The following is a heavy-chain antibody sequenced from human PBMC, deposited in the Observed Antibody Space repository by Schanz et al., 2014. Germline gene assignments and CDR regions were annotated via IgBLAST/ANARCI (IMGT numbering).Heavy chain of an antibody. V-gene: IGHV3-48*01. J-gene: IGHJ6*03. CDR3: ARDGDRFYHNYYMDV. D-gene: IGHD4-17*01. CDR1: GFTFNSYA. Sequence: EVQLVESGGGLVKPGGSLRLSCAASGFTFNSYAMTWVRQAPGKGLEWLSYIATSSSTRHYADSVKGRFTISRDNSKNTVYLQMNRLRAEDTAVYYCARDGDRFYHNYYMDVWGKGTTVTVSS. CDR2: IATSSSTR.